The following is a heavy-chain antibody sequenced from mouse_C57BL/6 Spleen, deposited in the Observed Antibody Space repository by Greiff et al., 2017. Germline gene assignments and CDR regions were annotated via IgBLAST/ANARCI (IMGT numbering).Heavy chain of an antibody. CDR1: GYAFSSSW. V-gene: IGHV1-82*01. D-gene: IGHD3-2*02. Sequence: VKLQESGPELVKPGASVKISCKASGYAFSSSWMNWVKQRPGKGLEWIGRIYPGDGDTNYNGKFKGKATLTADKSSSTAYMQLSSLTSEDSAVYFCARSSYSSGYGYWGQGTTLTVSS. J-gene: IGHJ2*01. CDR2: IYPGDGDT. CDR3: ARSSYSSGYGY.